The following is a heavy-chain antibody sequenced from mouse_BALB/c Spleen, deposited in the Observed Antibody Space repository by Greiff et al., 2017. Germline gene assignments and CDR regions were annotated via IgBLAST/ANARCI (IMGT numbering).Heavy chain of an antibody. CDR2: ISSGGSYT. Sequence: DVMLVESGGGLVKPGGSLKLSCAASGFTFSSYTMSWVRQTPEKRLEWVATISSGGSYTYYPDSVKGRFTISRDNAKNNLYLQMSSLKSEDTAMYYCAREEQGSWFAYWGQGTLVTVSA. V-gene: IGHV5-6-4*01. J-gene: IGHJ3*01. CDR3: AREEQGSWFAY. CDR1: GFTFSSYT.